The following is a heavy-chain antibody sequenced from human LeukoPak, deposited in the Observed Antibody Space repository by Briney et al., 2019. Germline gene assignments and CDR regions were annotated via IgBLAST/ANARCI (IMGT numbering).Heavy chain of an antibody. J-gene: IGHJ4*02. CDR2: IWYEGSNK. D-gene: IGHD4-17*01. Sequence: PGRSLRLPCAVSGFTFSSYGTHWVRPAPGKGRERVAVIWYEGSNKYYADSVKGRFTISRDNSKDPLYLQMNSLRAEDTAVYYCARVRSVTTGFDYWGQGTLVTVSS. CDR3: ARVRSVTTGFDY. CDR1: GFTFSSYG. V-gene: IGHV3-33*01.